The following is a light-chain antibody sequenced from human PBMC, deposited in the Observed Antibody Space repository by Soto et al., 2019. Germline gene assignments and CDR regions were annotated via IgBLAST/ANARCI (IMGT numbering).Light chain of an antibody. V-gene: IGLV2-14*01. CDR1: SSDVGGYNY. Sequence: QSVLTQPASVSGSPGQSITISCTGTSSDVGGYNYVSWYQQYPGKAPKVMIYDVNNRPSGVSNRFSGSQSGNPASLTISGHQAENGADYHCSSYTSPNPLLFGGGTNPPVL. J-gene: IGLJ2*01. CDR3: SSYTSPNPLL. CDR2: DVN.